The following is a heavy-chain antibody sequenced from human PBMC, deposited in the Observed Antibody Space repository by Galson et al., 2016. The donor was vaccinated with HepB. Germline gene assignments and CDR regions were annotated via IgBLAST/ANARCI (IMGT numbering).Heavy chain of an antibody. D-gene: IGHD3-3*01. V-gene: IGHV3-23*01. CDR2: ISGNGGST. CDR3: AKEGTIFGAVPYGMDV. J-gene: IGHJ6*02. CDR1: EFTFSSYD. Sequence: SLRLSCAASEFTFSSYDMSWVRQAPGRGLEWVSTISGNGGSTYYADSVKGRFTISRDNSKNTLYLQMNSLRAEDTAVYYCAKEGTIFGAVPYGMDVWGQGTTVTVSS.